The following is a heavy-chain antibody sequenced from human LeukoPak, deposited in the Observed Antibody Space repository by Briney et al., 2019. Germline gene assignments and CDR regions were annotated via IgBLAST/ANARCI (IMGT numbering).Heavy chain of an antibody. J-gene: IGHJ4*02. CDR1: GFTFSSYA. V-gene: IGHV3-21*06. D-gene: IGHD2-15*01. Sequence: DPGGSLRLSCAASGFTFSSYAMSWVRQAPGKGLEWVSSISRSSNYIYYADSMKGRFTISRDNAKNSLYLQINSLRAEDTAVYYCARVACSGDSCYMDYWGQGTLVTVSS. CDR3: ARVACSGDSCYMDY. CDR2: ISRSSNYI.